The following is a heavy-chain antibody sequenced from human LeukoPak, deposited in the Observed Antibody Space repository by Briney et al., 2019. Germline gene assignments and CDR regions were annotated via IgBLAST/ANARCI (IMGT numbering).Heavy chain of an antibody. CDR2: FYHSGSV. J-gene: IGHJ5*02. CDR3: ARAPRGGDYVWFDP. CDR1: GGSISSSDW. D-gene: IGHD4-17*01. V-gene: IGHV4-4*02. Sequence: SETLSLTCAVSGGSISSSDWWTWVRQPPGKGLEWIGEFYHSGSVNYNPSLKSRVTISADRSKNQFSLKLSSVTAADTAVYYCARAPRGGDYVWFDPWGQGTLVTVSS.